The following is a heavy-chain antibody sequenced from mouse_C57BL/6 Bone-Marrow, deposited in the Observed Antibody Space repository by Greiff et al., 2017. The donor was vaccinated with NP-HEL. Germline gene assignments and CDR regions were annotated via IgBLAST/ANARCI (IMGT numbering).Heavy chain of an antibody. D-gene: IGHD2-4*01. CDR2: IDPENGDT. CDR1: GFNIKDDY. CDR3: NIYYDYDDWYFDV. V-gene: IGHV14-4*01. J-gene: IGHJ1*03. Sequence: EVQVVESGAELVRPGASVKLSCTASGFNIKDDYMHWVKQRPEQGLEWIGWIDPENGDTEYASKFQGKATITADTSSNTAYLQLSSLTSEDTAVYYCNIYYDYDDWYFDVWGTGTTVTVSS.